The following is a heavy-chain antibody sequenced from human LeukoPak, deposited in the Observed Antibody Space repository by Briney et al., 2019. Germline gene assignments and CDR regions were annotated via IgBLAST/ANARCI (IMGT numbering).Heavy chain of an antibody. CDR2: ISDDGSST. V-gene: IGHV3-74*01. D-gene: IGHD2-2*01. Sequence: PGGSLRLSCAASGFTFSSSWMHWVRQAPGKGLVWVSRISDDGSSTSYVDSVKGRFTISRDNAKNTLCLQMNSLRAEDTAVYYCARDYSTPWSYGMDVWGQGTTVTVSS. CDR1: GFTFSSSW. CDR3: ARDYSTPWSYGMDV. J-gene: IGHJ6*02.